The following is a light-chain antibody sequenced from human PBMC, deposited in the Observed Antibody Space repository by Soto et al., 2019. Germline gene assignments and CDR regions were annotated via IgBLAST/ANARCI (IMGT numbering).Light chain of an antibody. CDR2: DAS. CDR1: QSIRNW. J-gene: IGKJ1*01. V-gene: IGKV1-5*01. CDR3: QHYNSYSEA. Sequence: DIQMTHSPSTLSASVGDIVTITCRASQSIRNWLAWYQQKPGKVPKLLIYDASSLASGVPSRFSGSGSGTEFTLTISSLQPDDFATYYCQHYNSYSEAFGQGTKVDI.